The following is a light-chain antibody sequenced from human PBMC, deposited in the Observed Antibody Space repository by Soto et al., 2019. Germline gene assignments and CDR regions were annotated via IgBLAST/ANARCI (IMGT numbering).Light chain of an antibody. V-gene: IGKV1-27*01. CDR3: QKYNTAPRT. CDR1: QGISDY. J-gene: IGKJ1*01. CDR2: SAS. Sequence: DIQMTQSPSSLSASVGDRVTITCRASQGISDYLAWYQQRPGKVPKLLIFSASTVQSGVPSRFSGSGSGTDFTLTISSLQPEDVATYYCQKYNTAPRTFGQGTKVEIK.